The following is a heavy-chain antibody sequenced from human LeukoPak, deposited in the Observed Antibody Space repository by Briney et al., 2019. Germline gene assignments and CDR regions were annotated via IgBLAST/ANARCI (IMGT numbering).Heavy chain of an antibody. CDR2: IYPGDSDT. J-gene: IGHJ4*02. CDR3: ARLRGDSSSLY. V-gene: IGHV5-51*01. D-gene: IGHD6-6*01. CDR1: GYGLTNFW. Sequence: GESLKISCQGSGYGLTNFWIGWVRQPPGKGLEWMGIIYPGDSDTRYSPSFQGQVTISADRSISTVYLQWSSLKASDTAMYYCARLRGDSSSLYWGQGTLVTVSS.